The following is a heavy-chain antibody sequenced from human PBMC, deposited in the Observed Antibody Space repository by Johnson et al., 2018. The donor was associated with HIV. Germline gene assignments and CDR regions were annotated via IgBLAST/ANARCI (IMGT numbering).Heavy chain of an antibody. J-gene: IGHJ3*02. Sequence: QVQVVESGGGVVQPGRSLRLSCAASIFTFSDYYMSWIRQAPGKGLEWVSYISSRGSSIYYADSVKGRFTISRDNAKNSLYLQMNSLRAEDPAVYYCASPAAGNGGAFDIWGQGTMVTVSS. CDR3: ASPAAGNGGAFDI. V-gene: IGHV3-11*04. CDR2: ISSRGSSI. D-gene: IGHD1-1*01. CDR1: IFTFSDYY.